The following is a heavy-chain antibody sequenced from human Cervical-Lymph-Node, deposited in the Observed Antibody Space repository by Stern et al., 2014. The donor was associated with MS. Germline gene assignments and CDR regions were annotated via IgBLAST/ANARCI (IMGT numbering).Heavy chain of an antibody. CDR1: GFTFSSYG. D-gene: IGHD3-10*01. CDR3: ARDHIYFGYYYYGMDV. Sequence: VQLLESGGGVVQPGRSLRLSCAASGFTFSSYGMHWVRQAPGKGLEWVAVIWYDGSNKYYADSVKGRFTISRDNSKNTLYLQMNSLRAEDTAVYYCARDHIYFGYYYYGMDVWGQGTTVTVSS. V-gene: IGHV3-33*01. CDR2: IWYDGSNK. J-gene: IGHJ6*02.